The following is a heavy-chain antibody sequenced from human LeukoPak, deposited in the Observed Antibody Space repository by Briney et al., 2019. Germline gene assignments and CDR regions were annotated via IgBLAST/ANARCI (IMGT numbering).Heavy chain of an antibody. D-gene: IGHD4-23*01. J-gene: IGHJ4*02. CDR3: ARDYGGNYYFDY. CDR2: RNPNSGNT. V-gene: IGHV1-8*01. CDR1: GYTFTSYD. Sequence: ASVKVSCKASGYTFTSYDINLVRQATGRGLEWMVWRNPNSGNTGYAQKFQGRVTMTRNTSISTAYMELSSLRSEDTAVYYCARDYGGNYYFDYWGQGTLVTVSS.